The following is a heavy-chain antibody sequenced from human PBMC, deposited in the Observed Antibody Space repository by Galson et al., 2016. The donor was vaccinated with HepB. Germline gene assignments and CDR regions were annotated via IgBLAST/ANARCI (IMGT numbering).Heavy chain of an antibody. D-gene: IGHD2-21*02. Sequence: SLRLSCAASGFTFSSYAMTWVRQAPGKGLDWVSGISASGAGTYYADSVKGRFTISRDNSKNTLHLQMNSLRVEDTAVYYCASGVATSTLEDWGQGTLVTVSS. CDR3: ASGVATSTLED. CDR1: GFTFSSYA. V-gene: IGHV3-23*01. J-gene: IGHJ4*02. CDR2: ISASGAGT.